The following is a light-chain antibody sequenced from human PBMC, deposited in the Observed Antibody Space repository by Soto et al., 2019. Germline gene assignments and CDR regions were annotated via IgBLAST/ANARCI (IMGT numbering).Light chain of an antibody. CDR3: QQYGRSLT. Sequence: EIGITQSPANRSVAPGERATLSCRASQSVSSNLAWYQQKPGQDPRLLIYGASTRATGIPARFSGSGSGKDFTLTISRLDPEDFAVYYCQQYGRSLTFGGGTKVDI. CDR2: GAS. J-gene: IGKJ4*01. CDR1: QSVSSN. V-gene: IGKV3-15*01.